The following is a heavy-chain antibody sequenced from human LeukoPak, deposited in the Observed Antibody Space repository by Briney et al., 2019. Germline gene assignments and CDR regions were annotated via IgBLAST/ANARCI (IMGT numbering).Heavy chain of an antibody. D-gene: IGHD2-2*01. J-gene: IGHJ4*02. Sequence: ASVKVSCKASGYTFTGYYMHWVRQAPGQGLEWMGWINPNSGGTNYAQKFQGRVTMTRDTSISTAYMELSRLRSDATAVYYCAIYPEDIVVVPAASGNYWGQGTLVTVSS. CDR1: GYTFTGYY. CDR3: AIYPEDIVVVPAASGNY. CDR2: INPNSGGT. V-gene: IGHV1-2*02.